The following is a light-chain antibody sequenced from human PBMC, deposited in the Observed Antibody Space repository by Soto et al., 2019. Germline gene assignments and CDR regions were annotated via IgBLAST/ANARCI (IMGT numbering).Light chain of an antibody. CDR2: EVS. CDR1: SSDVGAYNY. J-gene: IGLJ3*02. Sequence: QSALTQPASVSGSPGQSITISCTGTSSDVGAYNYVSWYQQHPGKAPKLMIYEVSNRPSGVSNRFSGSKSGNTASLTISRLQAADEADYYCSSYTRTSTPGVFGGGTKLTVL. V-gene: IGLV2-14*01. CDR3: SSYTRTSTPGV.